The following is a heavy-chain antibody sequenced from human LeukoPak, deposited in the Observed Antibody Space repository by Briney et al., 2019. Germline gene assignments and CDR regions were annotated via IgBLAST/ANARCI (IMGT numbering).Heavy chain of an antibody. J-gene: IGHJ4*02. D-gene: IGHD3-3*01. CDR3: ARDGDYDFWSGYPAHFDY. Sequence: GGSLRRSCAASGFTFSSYGMHWVRQAPGKGLEWVAVIWYDGSNKYYADSVKGRFTISRDNSKNTLYLQMNSLRAEDTAVYYCARDGDYDFWSGYPAHFDYWGQGTLVTVSS. CDR2: IWYDGSNK. CDR1: GFTFSSYG. V-gene: IGHV3-33*01.